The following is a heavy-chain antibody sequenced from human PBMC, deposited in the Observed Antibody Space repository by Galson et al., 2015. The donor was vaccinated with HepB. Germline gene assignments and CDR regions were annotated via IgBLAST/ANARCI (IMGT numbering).Heavy chain of an antibody. CDR3: ARDGDAAVPIDY. CDR1: GFTFSTYW. J-gene: IGHJ4*02. V-gene: IGHV3-74*01. CDR2: ITSDGSSI. Sequence: SLRLSCAASGFTFSTYWMHWVRQAPGKGLVWVSRITSDGSSIAYADSVKGRFTISRDNARNTLYLQMNSLGAEDTAVYYCARDGDAAVPIDYWGQGTLVTVSS. D-gene: IGHD5-18*01.